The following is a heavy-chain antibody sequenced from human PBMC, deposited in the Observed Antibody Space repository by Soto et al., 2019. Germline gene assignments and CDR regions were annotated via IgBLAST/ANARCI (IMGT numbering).Heavy chain of an antibody. V-gene: IGHV4-34*01. D-gene: IGHD2-2*01. CDR2: INHSGST. CDR1: GGSFSGYY. Sequence: QVQLQQWGAGLLKPSETLSLTCAVYGGSFSGYYWSWIRQPPGKGLEWIGEINHSGSTNYNPSLKSRVTISVDTSTTQFSMKLSSVTDAETAGYPCARATSWLRYFDYWGQGTLVTVSS. J-gene: IGHJ4*02. CDR3: ARATSWLRYFDY.